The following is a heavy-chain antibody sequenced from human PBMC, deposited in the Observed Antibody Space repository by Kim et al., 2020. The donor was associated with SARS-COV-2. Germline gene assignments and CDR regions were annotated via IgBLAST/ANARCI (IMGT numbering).Heavy chain of an antibody. V-gene: IGHV3-11*05. Sequence: GGSLRLSCAASGFTFSDYYMSWIRQAPGKGLEWISYISSSSDYTKYADSVKGRFTISRDNAKNSLYLQMNSLRVEDTAVYYCARDSRGDSSGYWFDPWGQGTLVIVSS. J-gene: IGHJ5*02. D-gene: IGHD6-13*01. CDR2: ISSSSDYT. CDR3: ARDSRGDSSGYWFDP. CDR1: GFTFSDYY.